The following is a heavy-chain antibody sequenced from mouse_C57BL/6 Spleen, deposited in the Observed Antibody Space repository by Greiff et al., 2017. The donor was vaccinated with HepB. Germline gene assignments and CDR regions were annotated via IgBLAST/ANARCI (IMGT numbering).Heavy chain of an antibody. CDR2: IRNKANNHAT. Sequence: EVQLVESGGGLVQPGGSMKLSCAASGFTFSDAWMDWVRQSPEKGLEWVAEIRNKANNHATYYAESVKGRFTISRDDSKSSVYLQMNSLRAEDTGIYYCTRRVVTPAWFAYWGQGTLVTVSA. CDR3: TRRVVTPAWFAY. V-gene: IGHV6-6*01. J-gene: IGHJ3*01. CDR1: GFTFSDAW. D-gene: IGHD2-2*01.